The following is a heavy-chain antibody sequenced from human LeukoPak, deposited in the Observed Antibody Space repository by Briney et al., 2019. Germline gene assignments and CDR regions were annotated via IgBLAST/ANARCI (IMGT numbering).Heavy chain of an antibody. D-gene: IGHD1-26*01. CDR3: ARLTPYSGSPLGDY. J-gene: IGHJ4*02. CDR1: GGSIGSYY. Sequence: PSETLSLTCTVSGGSIGSYYWSWMRQPPAKGLEWIGYIYYSGAKYNPSLKSRLTISVDTSKNQFSLKLSSVTAADTAVYYCARLTPYSGSPLGDYWGQGTLVTVSS. V-gene: IGHV4-59*08. CDR2: IYYSGA.